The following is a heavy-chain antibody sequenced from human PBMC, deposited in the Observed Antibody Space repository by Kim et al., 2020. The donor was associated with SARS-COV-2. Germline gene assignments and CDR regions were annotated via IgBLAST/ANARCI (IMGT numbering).Heavy chain of an antibody. D-gene: IGHD1-1*01. CDR1: GYTFTSYY. J-gene: IGHJ6*04. CDR2: INPSGGST. Sequence: ASVKVSCKASGYTFTSYYMHWVRQAPGQGLEWMGIINPSGGSTSYAQKFQGRVTMTRDTSTSTVYMELSSLRSEDTAVYYCARDDLNYNWNDEEGDYYYYGMDVWGEGSTVTVSS. CDR3: ARDDLNYNWNDEEGDYYYYGMDV. V-gene: IGHV1-46*01.